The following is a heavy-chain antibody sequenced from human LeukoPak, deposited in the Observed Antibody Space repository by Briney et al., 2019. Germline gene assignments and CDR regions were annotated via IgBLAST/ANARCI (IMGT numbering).Heavy chain of an antibody. Sequence: SETLSLTCAVYGGSFSGYYWSWIRQPPGKGLEWIGEINHSGSTNYNPSLKSRVTISVDTSKNQFSLKLSSVTAADTAVYYCARGRAAVAFQHWGQGTLVTVSS. J-gene: IGHJ1*01. D-gene: IGHD6-13*01. CDR1: GGSFSGYY. V-gene: IGHV4-34*01. CDR2: INHSGST. CDR3: ARGRAAVAFQH.